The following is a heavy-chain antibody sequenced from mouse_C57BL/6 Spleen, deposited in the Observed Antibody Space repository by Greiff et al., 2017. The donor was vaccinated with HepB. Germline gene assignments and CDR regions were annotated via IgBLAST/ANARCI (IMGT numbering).Heavy chain of an antibody. CDR3: ARSQLGRETWFAY. CDR2: ISSGSSTI. CDR1: GFTFSDYG. Sequence: EVQRVESGGGLVKPGGSLKLSCAASGFTFSDYGMHWVRQAPEKGLEWVAYISSGSSTIYYADTVKGRFTISRDNAKNTLFLQMTSLRSEDTAMYYCARSQLGRETWFAYWGQGTLVTVSA. V-gene: IGHV5-17*01. J-gene: IGHJ3*01. D-gene: IGHD4-1*02.